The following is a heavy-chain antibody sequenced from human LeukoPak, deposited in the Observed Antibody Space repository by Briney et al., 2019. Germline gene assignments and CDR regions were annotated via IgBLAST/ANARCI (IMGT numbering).Heavy chain of an antibody. CDR2: IKQDGSKK. V-gene: IGHV3-7*01. D-gene: IGHD2-15*01. J-gene: IGHJ4*02. Sequence: PGGSLRLSCAASGFTVNNYWMSWVRQVPGKGLEWVANIKQDGSKKYYVDSVKGRFTISRDNTKNSLYLQMNSLRAEDTAVYYCASDGGANFDYWGQGTLVTVSS. CDR1: GFTVNNYW. CDR3: ASDGGANFDY.